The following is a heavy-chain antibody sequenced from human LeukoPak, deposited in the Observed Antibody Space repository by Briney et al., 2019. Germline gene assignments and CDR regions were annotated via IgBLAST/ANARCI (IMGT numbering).Heavy chain of an antibody. CDR3: ARQTPLSSGDY. D-gene: IGHD6-19*01. Sequence: GASLKISCKGSGYLFTSYWIGWVRQMPGKGLEWMGIIYPGDSDTRYSPSFQGQVTISVDKSISTAYLQWSSLKASDTAMYYCARQTPLSSGDYWGQGTLVTVSS. CDR1: GYLFTSYW. J-gene: IGHJ4*02. CDR2: IYPGDSDT. V-gene: IGHV5-51*01.